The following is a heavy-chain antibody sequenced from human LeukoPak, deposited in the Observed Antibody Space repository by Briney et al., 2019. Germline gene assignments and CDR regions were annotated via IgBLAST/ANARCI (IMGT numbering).Heavy chain of an antibody. CDR2: ISSSGSTI. CDR1: GFIFSSYA. Sequence: GGSLRLSCAASGFIFSSYAMNWVRQAPGKGLEWVSYISSSGSTIYYVDSVKGRFTISRDNAKNSLFLQMNSLRAEDTAIYYCAREPYDFWSAASVPGSYYMDVWGKGTTVTVSS. D-gene: IGHD3-3*01. J-gene: IGHJ6*03. CDR3: AREPYDFWSAASVPGSYYMDV. V-gene: IGHV3-48*03.